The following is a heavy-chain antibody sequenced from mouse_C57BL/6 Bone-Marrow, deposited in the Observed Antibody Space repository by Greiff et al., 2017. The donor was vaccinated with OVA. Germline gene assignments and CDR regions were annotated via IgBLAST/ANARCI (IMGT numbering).Heavy chain of an antibody. D-gene: IGHD5-1*01. CDR2: INPSSGYT. J-gene: IGHJ3*01. Sequence: VQLQQSGAELARPGASVKMSCKASGYTFTSYTMHWVKQRPGPGLEWIGYINPSSGYTKYNQKFKDKATLTADKSSSTAYMQLSSLTSEDSAVYYCARYLAWFAYWGQGTLVTVSA. V-gene: IGHV1-4*01. CDR1: GYTFTSYT. CDR3: ARYLAWFAY.